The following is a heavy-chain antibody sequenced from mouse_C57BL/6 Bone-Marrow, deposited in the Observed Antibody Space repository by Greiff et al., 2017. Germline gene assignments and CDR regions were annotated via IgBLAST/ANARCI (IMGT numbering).Heavy chain of an antibody. Sequence: EVQLQQSGAELVKPGASVKLSCPASGFNIQDYYMHWVKQRTEQGLEWIGRIDPEDGETKYAPKFQGKATITADTSSNTAYLQLSSLTSEDTAVYYCARPITTVVATDWYVDGCCTGTTVTVSS. J-gene: IGHJ1*03. CDR1: GFNIQDYY. CDR2: IDPEDGET. D-gene: IGHD1-1*01. V-gene: IGHV14-2*01. CDR3: ARPITTVVATDWYVDG.